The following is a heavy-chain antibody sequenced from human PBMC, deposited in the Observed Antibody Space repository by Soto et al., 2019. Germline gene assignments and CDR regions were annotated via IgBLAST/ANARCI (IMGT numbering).Heavy chain of an antibody. V-gene: IGHV1-69*06. CDR2: IVPLFRTT. CDR3: ARGSCTRSSCYIGGFYYYGMDV. D-gene: IGHD6-13*01. CDR1: GGTFGSYA. Sequence: ASVKLSCKASGGTFGSYAISWVRQAPGQGLEWMGGIVPLFRTTNYAQKFQGRVTITADTSTYTVYLQMDSLRAEDTAVYYCARGSCTRSSCYIGGFYYYGMDVWGQGATGT. J-gene: IGHJ6*02.